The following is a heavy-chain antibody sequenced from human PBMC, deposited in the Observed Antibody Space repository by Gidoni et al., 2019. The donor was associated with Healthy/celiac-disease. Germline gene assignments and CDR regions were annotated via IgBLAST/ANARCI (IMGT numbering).Heavy chain of an antibody. CDR1: GFTFSSYS. CDR2: ISSSGSTI. D-gene: IGHD5-18*01. J-gene: IGHJ4*02. V-gene: IGHV3-21*01. CDR3: ASDDTAMVTILFDY. Sequence: EVQLVESGGGLVKPGGSLRLSCAASGFTFSSYSMNWVHQAPGKGLEWVSSISSSGSTIYYADSVKGRFTISRDNAKNSLYLQMNSLRAEDTAVYYCASDDTAMVTILFDYWGQGTLVTVSS.